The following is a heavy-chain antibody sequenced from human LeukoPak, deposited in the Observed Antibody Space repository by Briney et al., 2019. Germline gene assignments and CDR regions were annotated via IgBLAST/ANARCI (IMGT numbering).Heavy chain of an antibody. CDR3: ARHRSGGSQDDAFDI. CDR1: EFTFSTYW. CDR2: IRQDGSEK. V-gene: IGHV3-7*01. J-gene: IGHJ3*02. Sequence: GGSLRLSCAASEFTFSTYWMTWVRQAPGKGLEWVADIRQDGSEKYYVDSVKGRFTISRQNAKNSLFLQMNSLRAEDTAVYYCARHRSGGSQDDAFDIWGQGTLVTVSS. D-gene: IGHD2-15*01.